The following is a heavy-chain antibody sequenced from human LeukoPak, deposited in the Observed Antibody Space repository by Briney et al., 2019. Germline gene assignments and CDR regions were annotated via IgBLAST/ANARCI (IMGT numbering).Heavy chain of an antibody. V-gene: IGHV3-21*06. Sequence: GGSLRLSCAASGFTFSSYNMNWVRQAPGKGLEWVSSISSSSSYIYYADSVKGRFTISRDNAKNSLYLQMNSLRAEDTAVYYCAKDSSGWYYLDHWGQGTLVTVSS. CDR1: GFTFSSYN. CDR3: AKDSSGWYYLDH. CDR2: ISSSSSYI. J-gene: IGHJ4*02. D-gene: IGHD6-19*01.